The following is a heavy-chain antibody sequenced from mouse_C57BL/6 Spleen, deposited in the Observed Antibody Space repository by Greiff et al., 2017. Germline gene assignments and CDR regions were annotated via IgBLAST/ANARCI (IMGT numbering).Heavy chain of an antibody. CDR3: EKDSYLDAMDY. CDR2: ISYDGSN. Sequence: VQLKESGPGLVKPSQSLSLTCSVTGYSITSGYYWNWIRQLPGNKLEWMGYISYDGSNNYNPSLKNRISITRDTSKNQFFLKLNSVTTEDTASYCGEKDSYLDAMDYWGQGTSVTVSS. V-gene: IGHV3-6*01. J-gene: IGHJ4*01. CDR1: GYSITSGYY.